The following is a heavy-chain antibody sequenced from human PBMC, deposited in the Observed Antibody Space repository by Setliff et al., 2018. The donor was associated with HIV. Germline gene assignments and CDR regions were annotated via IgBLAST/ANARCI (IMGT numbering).Heavy chain of an antibody. V-gene: IGHV4-59*01. CDR1: GASISSYH. Sequence: ASETLSLTCTVSGASISSYHWSWIRQPPGKGLEWIGYIYYRGSTNYNPSLKSRVTISVDTSKTQFSLKLSSVTAADTAVYYCARGFREYYDSSGYFLNWFDPWGQGTLVTVSS. CDR2: IYYRGST. J-gene: IGHJ5*02. CDR3: ARGFREYYDSSGYFLNWFDP. D-gene: IGHD3-22*01.